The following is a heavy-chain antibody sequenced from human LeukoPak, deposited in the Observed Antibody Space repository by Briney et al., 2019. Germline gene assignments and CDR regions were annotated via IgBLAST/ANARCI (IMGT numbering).Heavy chain of an antibody. V-gene: IGHV1-2*02. CDR2: INPNSGGT. D-gene: IGHD3-22*01. CDR3: ARDAPLDYYDSSGLDY. Sequence: GASVKVSCKASGYTFIAYYMHWVRQAPGQGLEWMGWINPNSGGTNYAQKFQGRVTMTRDTSISTAYMDLSRLRSDDTAVYYCARDAPLDYYDSSGLDYWGQGTLVTVSS. J-gene: IGHJ4*02. CDR1: GYTFIAYY.